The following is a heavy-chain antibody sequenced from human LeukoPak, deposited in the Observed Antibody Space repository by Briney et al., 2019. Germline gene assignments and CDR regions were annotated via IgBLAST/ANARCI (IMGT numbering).Heavy chain of an antibody. D-gene: IGHD6-6*01. CDR3: AREYSSSSGRSFDY. J-gene: IGHJ4*02. CDR1: GFTVSSNY. CDR2: IYGGGKT. V-gene: IGHV3-53*01. Sequence: GGSLRLSCAASGFTVSSNYMNWVRQAPGKGLEWVSVIYGGGKTYYAGSVKGRFTLSRDNSKNMLFLQMNGLRVEGTAVYYCAREYSSSSGRSFDYWGQGTLVTVSS.